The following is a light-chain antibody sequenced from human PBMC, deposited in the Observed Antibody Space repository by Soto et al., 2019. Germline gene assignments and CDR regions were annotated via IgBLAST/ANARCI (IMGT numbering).Light chain of an antibody. CDR1: DVGAYNY. CDR3: CSHAGSKRV. J-gene: IGLJ1*01. Sequence: DVGAYNYVSWYQQHPGKAPKLMIYEVSKRPSGVPDRFSGSKSGNTASPTVSGLQAEDEADYYCCSHAGSKRVFGTGTKV. CDR2: EVS. V-gene: IGLV2-8*01.